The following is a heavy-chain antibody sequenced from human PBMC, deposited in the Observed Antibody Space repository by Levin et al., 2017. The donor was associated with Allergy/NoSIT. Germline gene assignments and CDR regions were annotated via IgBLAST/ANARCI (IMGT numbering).Heavy chain of an antibody. CDR3: RRGGCSSTSCIDY. Sequence: GGSLRLSCVGSGSTFSGYYMHWVRQAPGKGLVWVSHINSDGSNTNYADSVKGRFTISRDNAKNTLYLQMNSLRAEDTAVYYCRRGGCSSTSCIDYWGQGILVTVSS. D-gene: IGHD2-2*01. J-gene: IGHJ4*02. CDR2: INSDGSNT. V-gene: IGHV3-74*01. CDR1: GSTFSGYY.